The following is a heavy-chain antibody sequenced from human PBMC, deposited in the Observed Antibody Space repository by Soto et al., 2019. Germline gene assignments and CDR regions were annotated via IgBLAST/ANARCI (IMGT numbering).Heavy chain of an antibody. CDR2: IYYSGST. CDR1: GGSISGHY. V-gene: IGHV4-59*08. J-gene: IGHJ6*03. D-gene: IGHD3-16*01. Sequence: QVQLQESGPGLVKPSETLSLTCSVYGGSISGHYWSWVRQTPGKGLERIGYIYYSGSTNYNPSLKSRVTISVDTSKNQFSLRLTSVTAADTAVYYCARGPYYDLIWNYYYMDVWGKGTTVTVSS. CDR3: ARGPYYDLIWNYYYMDV.